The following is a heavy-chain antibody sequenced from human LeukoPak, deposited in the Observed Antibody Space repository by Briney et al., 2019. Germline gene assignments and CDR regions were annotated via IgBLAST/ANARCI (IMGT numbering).Heavy chain of an antibody. J-gene: IGHJ4*02. CDR1: GFTVSSNY. V-gene: IGHV3-53*01. CDR3: AREVTMVRGVIVY. CDR2: IYSGGST. D-gene: IGHD3-10*01. Sequence: GGSLRLSCAASGFTVSSNYMSWVRQAPGKGLEWVSVIYSGGSTYYADSVKGRFTISRDNSKNTLYLQMNSLRAEDTAVYYCAREVTMVRGVIVYWGQGTLVTVSS.